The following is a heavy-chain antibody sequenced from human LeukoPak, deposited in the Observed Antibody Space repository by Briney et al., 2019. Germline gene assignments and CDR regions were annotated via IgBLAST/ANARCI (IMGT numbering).Heavy chain of an antibody. J-gene: IGHJ4*02. Sequence: GGSLRLSCAASGFTFSSYSMNWVRQAPGKGLEWVSSISSSSSYIYYADSVKGRFTISRDNAKNSLYLQMNSLRAEDTAVYYCAKDLSDVSTVVTLLFDYWGQGTLVTVSS. D-gene: IGHD4-23*01. CDR1: GFTFSSYS. CDR3: AKDLSDVSTVVTLLFDY. V-gene: IGHV3-21*01. CDR2: ISSSSSYI.